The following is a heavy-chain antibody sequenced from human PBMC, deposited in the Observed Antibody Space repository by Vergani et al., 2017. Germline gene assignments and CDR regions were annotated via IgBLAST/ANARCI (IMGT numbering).Heavy chain of an antibody. CDR1: GYTFTSYA. CDR3: AAALGAAAGRIDY. D-gene: IGHD6-13*01. Sequence: QLVQSGAEVKKPGASVKVSCKASGYTFTSYAMQWVRQARGQRLEWIGWIVVGSGNTNYAQKFQERVTITRDMSTSTAYMELSSLRSEDTAVYYCAAALGAAAGRIDYWGQGTLVTVSS. J-gene: IGHJ4*02. CDR2: IVVGSGNT. V-gene: IGHV1-58*02.